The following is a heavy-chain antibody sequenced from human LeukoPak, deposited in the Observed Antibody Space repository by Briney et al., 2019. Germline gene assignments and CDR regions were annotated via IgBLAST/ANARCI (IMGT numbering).Heavy chain of an antibody. J-gene: IGHJ3*02. CDR2: IYYSGST. D-gene: IGHD3-3*01. CDR3: ARRGITILGVVLVFDI. V-gene: IGHV4-59*01. Sequence: SETLSLTCTVSGGSISSYYWSWIRQPPGKGLEWIGYIYYSGSTNYNPSLKSRVTISVDTSKNQFSLKLSSVTAADTAVYYCARRGITILGVVLVFDIGGKGKMVTVSS. CDR1: GGSISSYY.